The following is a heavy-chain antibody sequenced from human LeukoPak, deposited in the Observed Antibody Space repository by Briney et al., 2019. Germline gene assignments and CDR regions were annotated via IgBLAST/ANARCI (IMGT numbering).Heavy chain of an antibody. CDR2: IYSTGTT. J-gene: IGHJ4*02. Sequence: PSETLSLTCSVSGCLINSCYWWGWLRPSPGRGLEWIGSIYSTGTTYDNRSLKRRVSISVDTSKNQFSLKLRSVTAADTAVYYCASRATVANIYFDSWGQGNLVTVSS. D-gene: IGHD5-12*01. V-gene: IGHV4-38-2*02. CDR1: GCLINSCYW. CDR3: ASRATVANIYFDS.